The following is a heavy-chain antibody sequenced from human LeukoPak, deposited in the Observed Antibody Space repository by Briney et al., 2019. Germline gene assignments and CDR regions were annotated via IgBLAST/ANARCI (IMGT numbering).Heavy chain of an antibody. Sequence: PGGSLRLSCVGFGFSFDDYGMNWVRQAPGKGLEWVSGINWNGDDTGYADSVRGRFTISRDNAKSTLYLQMNNLRAEDTALYYRARGGPGYCSSTSCTEAYWGLGTLVTVSS. CDR3: ARGGPGYCSSTSCTEAY. J-gene: IGHJ4*02. V-gene: IGHV3-20*04. D-gene: IGHD2-2*01. CDR1: GFSFDDYG. CDR2: INWNGDDT.